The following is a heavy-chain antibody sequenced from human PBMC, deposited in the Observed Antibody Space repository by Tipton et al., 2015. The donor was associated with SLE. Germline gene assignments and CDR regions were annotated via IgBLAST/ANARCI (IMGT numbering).Heavy chain of an antibody. J-gene: IGHJ5*02. CDR1: GFTFSSYS. D-gene: IGHD3-10*02. Sequence: LRLSCAASGFTFSSYSMNWVRQAPGKGVEWIGEIYHRGSTNSNPSFKSRVTMSVDSSKNQFSLKLRSVTAADTAVYYCARRRSETGLFSKRGWFDPWGQGTLVTVSS. CDR3: ARRRSETGLFSKRGWFDP. CDR2: IYHRGST. V-gene: IGHV4-34*08.